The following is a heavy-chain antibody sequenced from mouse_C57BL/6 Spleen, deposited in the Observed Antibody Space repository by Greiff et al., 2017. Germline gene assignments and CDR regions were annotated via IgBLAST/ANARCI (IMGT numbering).Heavy chain of an antibody. CDR2: ISDGGGYT. J-gene: IGHJ3*01. V-gene: IGHV5-4*01. Sequence: EVKLVESGGGLVKPGGSLKLSCAASGFTFSSYAMSWVRQTPEKRLEWVATISDGGGYTYYPDNVKGRFTISIDNAKNNLYLQMSHLKSEDTAMYYCARDGGSAWFAYWGQGTLVTVSA. CDR3: ARDGGSAWFAY. CDR1: GFTFSSYA.